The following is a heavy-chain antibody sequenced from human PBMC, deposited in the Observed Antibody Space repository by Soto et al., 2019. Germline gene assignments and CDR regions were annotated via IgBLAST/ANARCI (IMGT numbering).Heavy chain of an antibody. J-gene: IGHJ4*02. CDR2: IYYSGST. Sequence: QVQLQESGPGLVKPSQTLSLTCTVSGGSISRGGYYWNWIRQHPGKGLEWIGYIYYSGSTYYNPSLKSRVTISVDTSKNQFSLKLSSVTAADTAVYYCARVNYYDSSGFDFWGQGTLVTVSS. V-gene: IGHV4-31*03. CDR1: GGSISRGGYY. D-gene: IGHD3-22*01. CDR3: ARVNYYDSSGFDF.